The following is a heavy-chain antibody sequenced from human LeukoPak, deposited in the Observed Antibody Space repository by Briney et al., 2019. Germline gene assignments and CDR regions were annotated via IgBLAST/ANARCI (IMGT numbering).Heavy chain of an antibody. D-gene: IGHD4-17*01. CDR3: AREGTDDYGDYDDAFDI. J-gene: IGHJ3*02. V-gene: IGHV3-74*01. CDR1: GFPLSSYW. Sequence: GGSLRLSCAASGFPLSSYWMHWVRQAPGKGLVWVSRINSDGSSTSYADSVKGRFTISRDNAKNTLYLQMNSLRAEDTAVYYCAREGTDDYGDYDDAFDIWGQGTMVTVSS. CDR2: INSDGSST.